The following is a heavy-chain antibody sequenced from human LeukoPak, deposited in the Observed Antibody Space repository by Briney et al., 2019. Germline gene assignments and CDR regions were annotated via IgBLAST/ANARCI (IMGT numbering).Heavy chain of an antibody. CDR1: GYTFTGYY. V-gene: IGHV1-2*02. Sequence: ASVKVSCKASGYTFTGYYMHWVRQAPGQGLEWMAWINPNSGGTNYAQKFQGRVTMTRDTSISTAYMELSRLRSDDTAVYYCARYSCSSTSCYKEGNWFDPWGQGTLVTVSS. CDR2: INPNSGGT. J-gene: IGHJ5*02. CDR3: ARYSCSSTSCYKEGNWFDP. D-gene: IGHD2-2*02.